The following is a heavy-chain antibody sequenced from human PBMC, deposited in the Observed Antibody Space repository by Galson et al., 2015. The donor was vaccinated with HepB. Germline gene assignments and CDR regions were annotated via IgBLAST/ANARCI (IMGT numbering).Heavy chain of an antibody. CDR3: ARSVGYCSSTTCYSLRHFDY. V-gene: IGHV4-39*01. CDR2: IHYSGST. D-gene: IGHD2-2*01. CDR1: GGSISSSSYY. Sequence: SETLSLTCTVSGGSISSSSYYWGWIRQPPGKGLEWIGSIHYSGSTYYNPSLKSRVTISVDTSKNQFSLKLSSVTAADTAVYYCARSVGYCSSTTCYSLRHFDYWGQGTLVTVSS. J-gene: IGHJ4*02.